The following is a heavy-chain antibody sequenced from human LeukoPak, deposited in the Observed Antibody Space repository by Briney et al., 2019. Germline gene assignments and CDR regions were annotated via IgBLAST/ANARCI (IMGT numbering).Heavy chain of an antibody. CDR2: MNPHSGNT. V-gene: IGHV1-8*02. Sequence: ASVKVSCKASGYTFTSYYMHWVRQAPGQGLEWMGWMNPHSGNTGYAQNFQGRVSMTGNTSISTAYMELSSLKSEDTAVYYCARGRSTWYQNGMDVWGQGTTVTVSS. D-gene: IGHD6-13*01. CDR3: ARGRSTWYQNGMDV. J-gene: IGHJ6*02. CDR1: GYTFTSYY.